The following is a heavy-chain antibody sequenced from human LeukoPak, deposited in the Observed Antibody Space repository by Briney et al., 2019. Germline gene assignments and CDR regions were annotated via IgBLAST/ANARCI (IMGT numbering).Heavy chain of an antibody. CDR2: ISGSGGST. Sequence: PGGSLRLSCAASGFTFSSYASNYAMSWVRQAPGKGLEWVSAISGSGGSTYYADSVKGRFTISRDNSKNTLYLQMNSLRAEDTAVYYCASGLNSGWNLNYWGQGTLVTVSS. CDR1: GFTFSSYASNYA. V-gene: IGHV3-23*01. J-gene: IGHJ4*02. D-gene: IGHD1-1*01. CDR3: ASGLNSGWNLNY.